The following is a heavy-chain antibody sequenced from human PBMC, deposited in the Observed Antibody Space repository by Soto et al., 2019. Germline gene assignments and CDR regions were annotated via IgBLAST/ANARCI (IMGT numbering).Heavy chain of an antibody. J-gene: IGHJ6*02. D-gene: IGHD3-3*01. CDR2: IYYSGST. V-gene: IGHV4-30-4*01. Sequence: PSETLSLTCTVSGGSISSGDYYWSWIRQPPGKGLEWIGYIYYSGSTYYNPSLKSRVTISVDTSKNQLSLKLSSVTAADTAVYYCARDNILGILYGGMDVWGQGTTVTVSS. CDR3: ARDNILGILYGGMDV. CDR1: GGSISSGDYY.